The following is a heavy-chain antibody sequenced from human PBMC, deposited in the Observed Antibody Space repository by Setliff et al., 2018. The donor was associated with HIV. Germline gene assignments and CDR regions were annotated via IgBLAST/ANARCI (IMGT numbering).Heavy chain of an antibody. J-gene: IGHJ4*02. CDR2: IYYSGST. CDR1: NASISSGGFY. Sequence: SETLSLTCTVSNASISSGGFYWSWVRQHPGKGLEWIGYIYYSGSTYYNPSLKSRVTISVDTSKNHFSLKLSSVTAADTAVFYCARVPFTTGFDYWGQGILVTVSS. D-gene: IGHD3-3*01. V-gene: IGHV4-31*03. CDR3: ARVPFTTGFDY.